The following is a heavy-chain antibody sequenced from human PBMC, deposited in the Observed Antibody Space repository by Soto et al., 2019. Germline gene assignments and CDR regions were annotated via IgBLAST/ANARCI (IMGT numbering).Heavy chain of an antibody. Sequence: ASVKVSCKASGYTFTDYAIHWVRQAPGLGLEWMGWIHIANGKTKYSQKFQGRVTIITDTSASAAYMELSSLGSEDTAVYYCAREGMGYYYGMDVWGQGTTVTVSS. CDR1: GYTFTDYA. J-gene: IGHJ6*01. V-gene: IGHV1-3*04. D-gene: IGHD1-20*01. CDR2: IHIANGKT. CDR3: AREGMGYYYGMDV.